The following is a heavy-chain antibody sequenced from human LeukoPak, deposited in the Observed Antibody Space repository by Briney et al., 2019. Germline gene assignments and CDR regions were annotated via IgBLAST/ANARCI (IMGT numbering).Heavy chain of an antibody. D-gene: IGHD6-19*01. V-gene: IGHV1-69*04. Sequence: ASVKVSCKASGGTFSSYAISWVRQAPGQGLEWMGRIIPILGIANYAQKFQGRVTITADKSTSTAYMELSSLRSEDTAVYYCARGTGYSSGRYVSWGQGTLVTVSS. CDR2: IIPILGIA. CDR3: ARGTGYSSGRYVS. CDR1: GGTFSSYA. J-gene: IGHJ5*02.